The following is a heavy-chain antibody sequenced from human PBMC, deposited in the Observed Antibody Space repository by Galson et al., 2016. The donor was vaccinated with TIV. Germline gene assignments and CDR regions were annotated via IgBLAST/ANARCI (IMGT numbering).Heavy chain of an antibody. CDR3: ATDLLYYYDSSGYS. CDR1: GYTVTELS. Sequence: SVKVSCKVSGYTVTELSMHWVRQAPEKRLEWMGGFDPEDGETIYAQKFQGRVSMTEDTFTDTAYMELSSLVSDDTAVYCCATDLLYYYDSSGYSWGQGTLVTVSS. J-gene: IGHJ4*02. V-gene: IGHV1-24*01. CDR2: FDPEDGET. D-gene: IGHD3-22*01.